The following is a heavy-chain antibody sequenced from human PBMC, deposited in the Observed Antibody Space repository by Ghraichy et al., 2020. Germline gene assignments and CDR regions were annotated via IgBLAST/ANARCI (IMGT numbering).Heavy chain of an antibody. CDR1: GFGVSPYA. CDR3: ANHGGGHVSSWYGGSVWFDS. CDR2: ISGSRGDA. Sequence: GGSLRLSCVVSGFGVSPYALSWVRQAPGKGLQWVSVISGSRGDAHYADSVKGRFTVSRDEAKNELYLQMNSLRVEDTAIYYCANHGGGHVSSWYGGSVWFDSWGQGTLVTVSS. D-gene: IGHD4-23*01. J-gene: IGHJ5*01. V-gene: IGHV3-23*01.